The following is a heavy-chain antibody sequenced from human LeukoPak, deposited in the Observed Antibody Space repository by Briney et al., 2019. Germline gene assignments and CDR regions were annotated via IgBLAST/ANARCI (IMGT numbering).Heavy chain of an antibody. J-gene: IGHJ4*02. D-gene: IGHD5-18*01. CDR3: ASNGDTAMGSFDY. Sequence: SETLSLTCAASGVSFSGYYWSWIRQPPGKGLEWIGEINHSGSTNYNPSLKSRVNISVDTSKIQFSLKLSSVTAADTAVYYCASNGDTAMGSFDYWGQGTLVTVSS. CDR2: INHSGST. V-gene: IGHV4-34*01. CDR1: GVSFSGYY.